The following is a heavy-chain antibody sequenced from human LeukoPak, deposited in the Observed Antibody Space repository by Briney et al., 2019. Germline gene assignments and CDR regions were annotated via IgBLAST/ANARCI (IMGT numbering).Heavy chain of an antibody. V-gene: IGHV3-23*01. CDR2: ISGSGGST. D-gene: IGHD2/OR15-2a*01. J-gene: IGHJ4*02. CDR3: AKVEVEYLLSVY. Sequence: GGSLRLSCAASGFTFSSYAINWVRQTPGKGLEWVSAISGSGGSTYYADSVKGRFTISRDNSKNTLYLQMHNLRAEDTAVYYCAKVEVEYLLSVYWGQGTLVTVSS. CDR1: GFTFSSYA.